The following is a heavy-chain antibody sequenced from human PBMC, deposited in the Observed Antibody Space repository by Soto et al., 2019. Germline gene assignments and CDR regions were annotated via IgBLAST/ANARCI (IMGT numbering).Heavy chain of an antibody. J-gene: IGHJ4*02. V-gene: IGHV3-53*04. Sequence: GGSLRLSCAASGFTVSSNYMSWVRQAPGKGLEWVSVIYSGGSTYYADPVKGRFTISRHNSKNTLYLQMNSLRAEDTAVYYCARASRDGYNYINFGFDYWGQGTLVTVSS. CDR1: GFTVSSNY. CDR3: ARASRDGYNYINFGFDY. CDR2: IYSGGST. D-gene: IGHD5-12*01.